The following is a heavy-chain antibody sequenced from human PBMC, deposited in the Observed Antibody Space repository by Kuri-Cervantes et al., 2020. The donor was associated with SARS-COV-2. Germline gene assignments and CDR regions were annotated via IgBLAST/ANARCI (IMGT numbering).Heavy chain of an antibody. J-gene: IGHJ3*02. CDR2: IYYSGST. CDR3: ARPKSNSRYGIGAFDI. Sequence: GSLRLSCTVSGGSISSSSYYWGWIRQPPGKGLEWIGSIYYSGSTYYNPSLKSRVTISVDTSKNQFSLKLSSVTAADTAVYYCARPKSNSRYGIGAFDIWGQGTMVT. V-gene: IGHV4-39*01. D-gene: IGHD5-24*01. CDR1: GGSISSSSYY.